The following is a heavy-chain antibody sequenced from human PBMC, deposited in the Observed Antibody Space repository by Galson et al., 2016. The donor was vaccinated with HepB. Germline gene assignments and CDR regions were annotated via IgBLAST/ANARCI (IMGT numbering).Heavy chain of an antibody. D-gene: IGHD3-10*01. Sequence: SLRLSCAASGFTFSSYSMNWVRQAPGKGLERVSSISSSSSYIHYADSVKGRFTISRDNAKNSLYPQMNSLRAEDTAVYYCARDILWFGELTRVYYFDYWGQGTLVTVSS. V-gene: IGHV3-21*01. CDR3: ARDILWFGELTRVYYFDY. J-gene: IGHJ4*02. CDR1: GFTFSSYS. CDR2: ISSSSSYI.